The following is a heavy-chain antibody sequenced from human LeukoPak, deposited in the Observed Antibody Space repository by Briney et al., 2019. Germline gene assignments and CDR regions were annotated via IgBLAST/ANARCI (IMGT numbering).Heavy chain of an antibody. CDR1: GSTFSSYG. D-gene: IGHD3-9*01. V-gene: IGHV3-23*01. J-gene: IGHJ4*02. CDR2: ISGSGGST. Sequence: PGGTLRLSCAASGSTFSSYGMSWVRQAPGKGLEWVSAISGSGGSTYYADSVKGRFTISRDNSKNTLYLQMNSLRAEDTAIYYCAKEYYDILTGYWRAFDYWGQGTLVTVSS. CDR3: AKEYYDILTGYWRAFDY.